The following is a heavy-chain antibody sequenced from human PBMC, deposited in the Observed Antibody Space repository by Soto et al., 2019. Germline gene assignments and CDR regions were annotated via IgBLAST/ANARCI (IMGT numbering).Heavy chain of an antibody. CDR3: AKDQRDYDGLGPFDY. D-gene: IGHD3-22*01. V-gene: IGHV3-30*18. CDR1: GFTFSSYG. J-gene: IGHJ4*02. Sequence: PGGSLRLSCAASGFTFSSYGMHWVRQAPGKGLEWVAVISYDGSNKYYADSVKGRFTISRDNSKNTLYLQMNSLRAEDTAVYYCAKDQRDYDGLGPFDYWGQGTLVTVSS. CDR2: ISYDGSNK.